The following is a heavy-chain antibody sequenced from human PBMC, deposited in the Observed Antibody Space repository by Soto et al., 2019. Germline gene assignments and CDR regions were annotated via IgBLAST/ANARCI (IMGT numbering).Heavy chain of an antibody. D-gene: IGHD5-18*01. CDR2: INHSGST. CDR1: GGSFSGYY. Sequence: PSETLSLTCAVYGGSFSGYYWSWIRQPPGKGLEWIGEINHSGSTNYNPSLKSRVTISVDTSKNQFSLKLSSVTAADTAVYYCASNSYGYTFHDYWGQGTLVAVSS. V-gene: IGHV4-34*01. CDR3: ASNSYGYTFHDY. J-gene: IGHJ4*02.